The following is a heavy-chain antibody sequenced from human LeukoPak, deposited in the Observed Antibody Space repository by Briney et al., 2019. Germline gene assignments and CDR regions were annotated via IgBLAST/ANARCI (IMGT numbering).Heavy chain of an antibody. V-gene: IGHV4-34*01. CDR1: GGSFSGYY. Sequence: SETLSLTCAVYGGSFSGYYWSWIRQPPGKGLEWIGKINHSGSTNYNPSLKSRVTISVDTSKNQFSLKLSSVTAADTAVYYCAGRGIAAAEAPDYWGQGTLVTVSS. J-gene: IGHJ4*02. CDR3: AGRGIAAAEAPDY. D-gene: IGHD6-25*01. CDR2: INHSGST.